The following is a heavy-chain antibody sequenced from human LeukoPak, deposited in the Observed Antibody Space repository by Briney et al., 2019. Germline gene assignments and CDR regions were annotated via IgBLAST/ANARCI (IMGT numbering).Heavy chain of an antibody. CDR2: IYYSGST. V-gene: IGHV4-39*07. J-gene: IGHJ4*02. CDR1: GGSISSSNYF. D-gene: IGHD5-24*01. CDR3: GRDSVEMGTIHSDY. Sequence: SETLFLTCTVSGGSISSSNYFWGWIRQAPGKGLEWIGSIYYSGSTYYNPSLKSRVTISADMSKNQFSLRLYSVTAADTAVYYCGRDSVEMGTIHSDYWGQGTLVTVSS.